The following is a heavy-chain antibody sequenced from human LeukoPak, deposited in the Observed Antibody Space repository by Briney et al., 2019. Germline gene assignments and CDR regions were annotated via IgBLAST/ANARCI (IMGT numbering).Heavy chain of an antibody. J-gene: IGHJ1*01. D-gene: IGHD3-10*01. CDR1: GGSFSGYY. CDR2: INHSGST. CDR3: ARARGGFGRMVPRSEYFQH. Sequence: PSETLSLTCAVYGGSFSGYYWSWIRQPPGKGLEWIGEINHSGSTDYNPSLKSRVTISVDTSKNQFSLKLSSVTAADTAVYYCARARGGFGRMVPRSEYFQHWGQGTLVTVSS. V-gene: IGHV4-34*01.